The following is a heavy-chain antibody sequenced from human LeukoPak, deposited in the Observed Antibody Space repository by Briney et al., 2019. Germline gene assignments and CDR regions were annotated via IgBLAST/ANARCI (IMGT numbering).Heavy chain of an antibody. V-gene: IGHV5-51*01. D-gene: IGHD4-23*01. CDR2: IYPDDSDT. Sequence: GESLKISCKGSGYSFTSYWIAWGRQMPGKGLEWMGIIYPDDSDTRYSPSFQGQVSISADKSISTAYLQWSSLRASDTAMYFCARRFKDGGGSGGIDYWGQGTLVTVSS. J-gene: IGHJ4*02. CDR3: ARRFKDGGGSGGIDY. CDR1: GYSFTSYW.